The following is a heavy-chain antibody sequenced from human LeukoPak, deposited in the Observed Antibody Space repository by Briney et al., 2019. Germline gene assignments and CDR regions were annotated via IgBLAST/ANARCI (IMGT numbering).Heavy chain of an antibody. V-gene: IGHV4-34*01. D-gene: IGHD6-6*01. CDR2: INHSGST. CDR1: GGSFSGYY. Sequence: SETLSLTCAVYGGSFSGYYWSWIRQPPGKGLEWIGEINHSGSTNYNPSLKSRVTISVDTSKNQFSLKLGSVTAADTAVYYCARGIRYSSSSRWFDPWGQGTLVTVSS. CDR3: ARGIRYSSSSRWFDP. J-gene: IGHJ5*02.